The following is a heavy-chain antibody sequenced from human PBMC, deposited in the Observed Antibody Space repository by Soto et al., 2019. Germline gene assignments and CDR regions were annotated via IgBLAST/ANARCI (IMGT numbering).Heavy chain of an antibody. J-gene: IGHJ4*02. CDR1: GFTFTSSA. CDR2: IVVGSGNT. Sequence: SVKVSCKASGFTFTSSAVQWVRQARGQRLEWIGWIVVGSGNTNYAQKFQERVTITRDMSTSTAYMELSSLTSEDTAVYYCARGGGIVVVTAPYDHWGQGTLVTVS. V-gene: IGHV1-58*01. CDR3: ARGGGIVVVTAPYDH. D-gene: IGHD2-21*02.